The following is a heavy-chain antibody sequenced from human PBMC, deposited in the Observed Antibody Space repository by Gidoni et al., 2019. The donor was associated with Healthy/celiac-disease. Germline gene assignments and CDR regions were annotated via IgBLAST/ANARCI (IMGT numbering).Heavy chain of an antibody. CDR2: INHSGST. J-gene: IGHJ4*02. Sequence: QVQLQQCGAGRLKPSETLSLTCAVYGGSFSGYYWSWIRQPPGKGLEWIGEINHSGSTNYNPSLKSRVTISVDTSKNQFSLKLSSVTAADTAVYYCARRLIRAPNTLFDYWGQGTLVTVSS. V-gene: IGHV4-34*01. CDR3: ARRLIRAPNTLFDY. CDR1: GGSFSGYY. D-gene: IGHD3-16*01.